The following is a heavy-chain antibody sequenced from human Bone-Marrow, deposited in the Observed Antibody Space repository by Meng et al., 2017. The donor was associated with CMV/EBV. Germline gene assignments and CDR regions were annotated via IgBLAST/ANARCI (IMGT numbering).Heavy chain of an antibody. D-gene: IGHD3-10*01. V-gene: IGHV2-5*02. J-gene: IGHJ4*02. Sequence: QITLKESGPPLVKPRRSLTCNCPLSVFSPSTGAVGVDWSRQPPGQALTWLALIYWDDDKRYSSSLKSTLTITNDTSKSQAVLTMTKTDPVERATYYCAHTPISMFRGVHWGRGTLVTVSS. CDR2: IYWDDDK. CDR1: VFSPSTGAVG. CDR3: AHTPISMFRGVH.